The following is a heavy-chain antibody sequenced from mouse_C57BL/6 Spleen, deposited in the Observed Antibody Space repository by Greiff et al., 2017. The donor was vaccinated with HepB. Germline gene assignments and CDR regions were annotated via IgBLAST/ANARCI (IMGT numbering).Heavy chain of an antibody. D-gene: IGHD1-1*01. CDR2: ISSGGDYI. J-gene: IGHJ1*03. V-gene: IGHV5-9-1*02. Sequence: EVQGVESGEGLVKPGGSLKLSCAASGFTFSSYAMSWVRQTPEKRLEWVAYISSGGDYIYYADTVKGRFTISRDNARNTLYLQMSSLKSEDTAMYYCTMITTVVATRYWYFDVWGTGTTVTVSS. CDR1: GFTFSSYA. CDR3: TMITTVVATRYWYFDV.